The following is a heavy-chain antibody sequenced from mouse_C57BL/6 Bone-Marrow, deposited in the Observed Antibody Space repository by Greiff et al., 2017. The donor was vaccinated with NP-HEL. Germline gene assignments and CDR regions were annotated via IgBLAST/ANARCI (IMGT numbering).Heavy chain of an antibody. V-gene: IGHV5-17*01. J-gene: IGHJ3*01. Sequence: EVQLQQSGGGLVKPGGSLKLSCAASGFTFSDYGMHWVRQAPEKGLEWVAYISSGSSTIYYADTVKGRFTISRDNAKNTLFLQMTSLRSEDTAMYYCARSDGYYDAWFAYWGQGTLVTVSA. D-gene: IGHD2-3*01. CDR1: GFTFSDYG. CDR2: ISSGSSTI. CDR3: ARSDGYYDAWFAY.